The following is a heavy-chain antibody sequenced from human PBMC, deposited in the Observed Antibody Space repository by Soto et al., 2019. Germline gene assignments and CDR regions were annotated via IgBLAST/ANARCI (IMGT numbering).Heavy chain of an antibody. CDR3: ARDLGYCNSSGCFRNWFDP. J-gene: IGHJ5*02. V-gene: IGHV1-18*01. D-gene: IGHD2-15*01. CDR2: ISTYDDKT. CDR1: GYSFRTHG. Sequence: QVQLVXXXXXVKTPGASVKVSCRASGYSFRTHGISWVRQAPGQGLEWMGWISTYDDKTNFPQKFQGRITMTTDTSTSTAYMELRSLRSDDTAVYFCARDLGYCNSSGCFRNWFDPWGQGTLVTVSS.